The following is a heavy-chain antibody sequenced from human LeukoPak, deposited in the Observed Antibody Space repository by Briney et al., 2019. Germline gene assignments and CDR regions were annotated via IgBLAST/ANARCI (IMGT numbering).Heavy chain of an antibody. CDR3: ARAETYSSGWYDPFFDY. J-gene: IGHJ4*02. Sequence: PSETLSLTCAVYGGSFSGYYWSWIRQPPGKGLEWIGEINHSGSTNYNPPLKSRVTISVDTSKNQFSLNLRSVTAADTAVYHCARAETYSSGWYDPFFDYWGQGTLVTVST. CDR2: INHSGST. D-gene: IGHD6-19*01. CDR1: GGSFSGYY. V-gene: IGHV4-34*01.